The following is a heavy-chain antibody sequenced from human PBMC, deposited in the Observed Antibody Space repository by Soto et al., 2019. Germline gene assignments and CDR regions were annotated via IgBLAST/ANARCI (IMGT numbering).Heavy chain of an antibody. Sequence: PGESLKISCKGSGYSFTSYWIGWVRQMPGKGLEWMGIIYPGDSDTRYSPSFQGQVTISADKSISTAYLQWSSLKASDTAMYYWARHPLESMVRDPVGPFDYWGQGTLVTVSS. V-gene: IGHV5-51*01. CDR1: GYSFTSYW. D-gene: IGHD3-10*01. CDR2: IYPGDSDT. J-gene: IGHJ4*02. CDR3: ARHPLESMVRDPVGPFDY.